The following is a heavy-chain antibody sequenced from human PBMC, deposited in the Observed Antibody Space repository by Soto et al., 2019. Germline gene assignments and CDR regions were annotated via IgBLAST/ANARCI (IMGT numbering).Heavy chain of an antibody. CDR3: ARGPHKEVTYYYYYGMDV. D-gene: IGHD2-21*02. V-gene: IGHV3-21*01. CDR2: ISSSSSYI. J-gene: IGHJ6*02. CDR1: GFTFSSYS. Sequence: GGSLRLSCAASGFTFSSYSMNWVRQAPGKGLEWVSSISSSSSYIYYADSVKGRFTISRDNAKNSLYLQMNSLRAEDTAVYYCARGPHKEVTYYYYYGMDVWGQGTTVTVSS.